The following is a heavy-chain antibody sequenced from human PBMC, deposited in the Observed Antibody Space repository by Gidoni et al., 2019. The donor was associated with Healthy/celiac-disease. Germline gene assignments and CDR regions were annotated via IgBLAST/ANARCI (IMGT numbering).Heavy chain of an antibody. Sequence: QVQLVQSGAEVKKPGSSVKVSCKASGGTFSSYTISWGRQAPGQGLEWLGRIIPILGIANYAQKFQGRVTITADKSTSTAYMELSSLRSEDTAVYYCAREATLMTAFDIWGQGTMVTVSS. CDR3: AREATLMTAFDI. CDR1: GGTFSSYT. J-gene: IGHJ3*02. CDR2: IIPILGIA. V-gene: IGHV1-69*08.